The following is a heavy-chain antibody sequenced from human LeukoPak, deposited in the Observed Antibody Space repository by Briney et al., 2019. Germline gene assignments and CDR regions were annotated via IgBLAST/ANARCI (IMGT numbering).Heavy chain of an antibody. Sequence: SVKVSCKASGYSFNNYYVHCVRQAPGQGLEWVGVINPRDGGTISAQKLQDRVALTRDTSTSTVYLEVSSLKSDDTAVYYCARGPLLGYGTNDSGFDIWGQGTLVIVSS. CDR1: GYSFNNYY. V-gene: IGHV1-46*02. CDR3: ARGPLLGYGTNDSGFDI. D-gene: IGHD2-8*01. CDR2: INPRDGGT. J-gene: IGHJ3*02.